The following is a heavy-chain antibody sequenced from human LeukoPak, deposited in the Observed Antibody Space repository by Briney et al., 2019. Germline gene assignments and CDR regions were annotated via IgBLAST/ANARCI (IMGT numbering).Heavy chain of an antibody. V-gene: IGHV3-15*01. Sequence: GGSLRLSCAASGFTVSNAWMSWVRQAPGKGLEWVARIKTKIAGETTDYAAPVKGRFTISTDDSKDTVYLQMDTLKPENTAVYYCTTDTLPNYDDAFAIWGQGTMVTVSS. J-gene: IGHJ3*02. CDR2: IKTKIAGETT. CDR1: GFTVSNAW. D-gene: IGHD4/OR15-4a*01. CDR3: TTDTLPNYDDAFAI.